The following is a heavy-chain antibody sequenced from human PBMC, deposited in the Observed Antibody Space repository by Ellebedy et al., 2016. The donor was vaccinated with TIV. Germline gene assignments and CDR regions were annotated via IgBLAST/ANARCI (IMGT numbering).Heavy chain of an antibody. V-gene: IGHV3-74*01. J-gene: IGHJ4*02. CDR1: GFTFNSYW. CDR3: ARRNPSGYDPFFDY. Sequence: HTGGSLRLSCAASGFTFNSYWMVWVRQAPEKGLVWVSHINVDGSTTTYADSVEGRFTISRDNAKNTLYLHVNSLRVEDTAVYFCARRNPSGYDPFFDYWGQGTLVAVSS. D-gene: IGHD5-12*01. CDR2: INVDGSTT.